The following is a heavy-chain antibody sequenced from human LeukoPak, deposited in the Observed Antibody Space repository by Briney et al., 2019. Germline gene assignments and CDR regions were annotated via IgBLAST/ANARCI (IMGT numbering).Heavy chain of an antibody. D-gene: IGHD1-26*01. J-gene: IGHJ4*02. CDR3: ARIWDGYSGSDY. CDR1: GFTFSSNW. Sequence: GGSLRLSCAASGFTFSSNWMHWVRQAPGKGLVWVSRINEDGSTTNYADSVKGRSTIFRDNAKNTLYLQMNSLRAEDTAVYYCARIWDGYSGSDYWGQGTLVTVSS. V-gene: IGHV3-74*01. CDR2: INEDGSTT.